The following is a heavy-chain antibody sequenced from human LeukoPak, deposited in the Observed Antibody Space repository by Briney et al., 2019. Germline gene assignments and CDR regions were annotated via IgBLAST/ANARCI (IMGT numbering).Heavy chain of an antibody. Sequence: GGSLRLSCVGSGFTFSRSAMSWVRLAPGKGLEWVSGISGSGGHTYYTDSVKGRFTISRDNSKTTVSLQMNSLTTDDTAVCYCAKEGRLTVAAVVVENYFDFWGQGTPVIVSA. J-gene: IGHJ4*02. CDR1: GFTFSRSA. D-gene: IGHD3-22*01. CDR2: ISGSGGHT. V-gene: IGHV3-23*01. CDR3: AKEGRLTVAAVVVENYFDF.